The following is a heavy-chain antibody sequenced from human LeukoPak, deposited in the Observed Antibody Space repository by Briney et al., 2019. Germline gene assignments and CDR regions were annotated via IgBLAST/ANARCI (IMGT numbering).Heavy chain of an antibody. CDR2: IKQDGSEK. D-gene: IGHD3-3*01. CDR3: ARDENFATYYDFWSGSGNFDY. CDR1: AFTFSSYW. J-gene: IGHJ4*02. Sequence: GGSLRLSCAASAFTFSSYWMTWVRQAPGKGLEWVANIKQDGSEKYYVDSVKGRFTISRDNAKNSLYLQMNSLRAEDTAVYYCARDENFATYYDFWSGSGNFDYWGQGTLVTVSS. V-gene: IGHV3-7*01.